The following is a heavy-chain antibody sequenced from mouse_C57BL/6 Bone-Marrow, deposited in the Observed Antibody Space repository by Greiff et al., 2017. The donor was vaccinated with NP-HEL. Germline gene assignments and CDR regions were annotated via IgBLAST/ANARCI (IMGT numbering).Heavy chain of an antibody. V-gene: IGHV1-18*01. Sequence: VHVKQSGPELVKPGASVKIPCKASGYTFTDYNMDWVKQSHGKSLEWIGDINPNNGGTIYNQKFKGKATLTVDKSSSTAYMELRSLTSEDTAVYYCARGGLRLGRFAYWGQGTLVTVSA. CDR1: GYTFTDYN. CDR2: INPNNGGT. J-gene: IGHJ3*01. D-gene: IGHD4-1*01. CDR3: ARGGLRLGRFAY.